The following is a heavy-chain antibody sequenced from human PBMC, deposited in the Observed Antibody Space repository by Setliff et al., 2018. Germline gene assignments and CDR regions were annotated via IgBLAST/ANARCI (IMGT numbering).Heavy chain of an antibody. CDR2: IYYSGNT. CDR3: ARGKTFFGAFIRAFDI. Sequence: TSETLSLTCSVSGGSIDNHYWSWIRQPPGKGLEWIGSIYYSGNTNYNPSLKSRVTISIDTSKNQFSLKLSSVTAADTAVYHCARGKTFFGAFIRAFDIWGQGRMVTVSS. V-gene: IGHV4-59*11. CDR1: GGSIDNHY. D-gene: IGHD3-3*01. J-gene: IGHJ3*02.